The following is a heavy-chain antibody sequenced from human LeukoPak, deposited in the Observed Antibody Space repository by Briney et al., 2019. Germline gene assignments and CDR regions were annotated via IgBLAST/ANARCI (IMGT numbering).Heavy chain of an antibody. V-gene: IGHV1-69*13. CDR2: IIPIFGTA. J-gene: IGHJ4*02. Sequence: SVEVSCKASGGTFGSYAISWVRQAPGQGLEWMGGIIPIFGTANYAQKFQGRVTITADESTSTAYMELSSMRSEDTAVYYCARGPGGIVVVPAAITGPFDYWGQGTLVTVSS. CDR3: ARGPGGIVVVPAAITGPFDY. D-gene: IGHD2-2*02. CDR1: GGTFGSYA.